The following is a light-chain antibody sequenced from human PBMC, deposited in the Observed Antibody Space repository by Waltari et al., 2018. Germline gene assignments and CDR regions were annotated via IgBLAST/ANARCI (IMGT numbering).Light chain of an antibody. Sequence: QSMLTQPPSVSAAPGQRVTIPCPGGSSNIGNNYVSWYRQFPGTAPKLLIYENSERPSGIPGRFSGSKSGTSATLDITGLQAGDEADYYCGTWDSSLSGAVFGGGTHLTVL. CDR2: ENS. V-gene: IGLV1-51*02. CDR1: SSNIGNNY. J-gene: IGLJ7*01. CDR3: GTWDSSLSGAV.